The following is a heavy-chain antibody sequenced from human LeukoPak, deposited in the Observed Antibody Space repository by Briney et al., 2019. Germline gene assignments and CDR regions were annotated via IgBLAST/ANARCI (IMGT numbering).Heavy chain of an antibody. D-gene: IGHD6-19*01. CDR2: IYYSGST. CDR1: GGSIGSSYYY. V-gene: IGHV4-39*01. J-gene: IGHJ2*01. CDR3: ARQALAVAGAYWFFDL. Sequence: SETLSLTCTVSGGSIGSSYYYWGWIRQPPGRGLEWIGSIYYSGSTYYNPSLKSRVTISVDTSKNQFSLKLNSVTAADTAVYFCARQALAVAGAYWFFDLWGRGTLVTVSS.